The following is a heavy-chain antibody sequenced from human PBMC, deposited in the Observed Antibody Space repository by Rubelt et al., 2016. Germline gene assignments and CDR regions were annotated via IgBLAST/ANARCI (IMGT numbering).Heavy chain of an antibody. J-gene: IGHJ4*02. CDR2: IKQDGSEK. V-gene: IGHV3-7*01. Sequence: VQLVESGGGVVQPGGSLRLSCAASGFTFSSYWMSWVRQAPGKGLEWVANIKQDGSEKYYVDSVKGRFTISRDNSKNTLYLQMNSLRAEDTAVYYCAKGGNVVVTARLYYFDYWGQGTLVTVSS. CDR3: AKGGNVVVTARLYYFDY. CDR1: GFTFSSYW. D-gene: IGHD2-21*02.